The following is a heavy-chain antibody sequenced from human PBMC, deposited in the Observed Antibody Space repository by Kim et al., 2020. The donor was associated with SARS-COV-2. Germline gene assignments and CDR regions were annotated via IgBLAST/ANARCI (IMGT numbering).Heavy chain of an antibody. D-gene: IGHD6-19*01. Sequence: DSVMGRFTIARDNAKNSLYLQMNSLGAEDTAVYYCATYQAYSSGWYVFDYWGQGTLVTVSS. J-gene: IGHJ4*02. V-gene: IGHV3-21*01. CDR3: ATYQAYSSGWYVFDY.